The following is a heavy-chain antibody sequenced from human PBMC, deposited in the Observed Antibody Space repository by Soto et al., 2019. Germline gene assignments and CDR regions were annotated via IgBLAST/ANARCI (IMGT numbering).Heavy chain of an antibody. CDR3: ARVSSSNDPKDAFDI. CDR1: GYTFTRYY. V-gene: IGHV1-46*04. Sequence: ASVKVSCKASGYTFTRYYMHWVRHAPGQGLEWMGVIKPSGSNTDITQILHSRSIISSYTCTSTEYMELRRLRSKVTAVYYCARVSSSNDPKDAFDIWGQGTMVTVSS. CDR2: IKPSGSNT. J-gene: IGHJ3*02. D-gene: IGHD1-1*01.